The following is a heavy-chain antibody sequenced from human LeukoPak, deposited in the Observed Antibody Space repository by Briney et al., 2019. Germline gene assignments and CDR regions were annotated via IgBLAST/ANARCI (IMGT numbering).Heavy chain of an antibody. J-gene: IGHJ4*02. D-gene: IGHD5-12*01. CDR1: GGTFSSYA. CDR2: INPNSGGT. Sequence: ASVKVSCKASGGTFSSYAISWVRQAPGQGLEWMGWINPNSGGTNYAQKFQGRVTMTRDTSISTAYMELSRLRSDDTAVYYCARADSGYDLELDYWGQGTLVTVSS. CDR3: ARADSGYDLELDY. V-gene: IGHV1-2*02.